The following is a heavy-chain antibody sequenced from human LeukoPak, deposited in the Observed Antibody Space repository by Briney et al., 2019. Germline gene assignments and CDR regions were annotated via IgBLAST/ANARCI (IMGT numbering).Heavy chain of an antibody. J-gene: IGHJ5*02. CDR3: ARHEYSGSYYGLSWFDP. Sequence: SETLSLTCTVSGGSISSSGYYWGWIRQPPGKGLEWIASIYYSGSTYYNPSVKSRFTISVDTSKNQLSLKLSSLTAADTAVYYCARHEYSGSYYGLSWFDPWGQGTLVTVSS. CDR1: GGSISSSGYY. V-gene: IGHV4-39*01. CDR2: IYYSGST. D-gene: IGHD1-26*01.